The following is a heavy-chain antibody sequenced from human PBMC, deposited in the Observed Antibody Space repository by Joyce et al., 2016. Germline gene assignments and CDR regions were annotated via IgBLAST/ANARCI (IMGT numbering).Heavy chain of an antibody. CDR2: ISHDEINI. CDR1: GFTFSSYT. CDR3: ARRAEYSASWFDGYYFDS. V-gene: IGHV3-30-3*01. D-gene: IGHD1-26*01. J-gene: IGHJ4*02. Sequence: QVQLVESGGGVVQPGRSLRLSCAASGFTFSSYTMHWVRQAPGKGLEWVAVISHDEINIYYADSVKGRFTISRDNSKNMLYVQMNSLRLEDTAVYYCARRAEYSASWFDGYYFDSWGQGTLVTVSS.